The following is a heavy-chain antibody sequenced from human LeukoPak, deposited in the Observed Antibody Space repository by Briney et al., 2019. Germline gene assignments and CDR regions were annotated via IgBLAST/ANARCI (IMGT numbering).Heavy chain of an antibody. D-gene: IGHD4-17*01. CDR2: INHSGGT. Sequence: PSETLSLTCGVYGGSFSGYCWNWIRQTPGKGLEWIGEINHSGGTNYNPSLKSRVTISVDTSKNQFFLNLNSVTAADTAVYYCTRHAGDGDYGDYWGQGTLVTVSS. CDR1: GGSFSGYC. V-gene: IGHV4-34*01. CDR3: TRHAGDGDYGDY. J-gene: IGHJ4*02.